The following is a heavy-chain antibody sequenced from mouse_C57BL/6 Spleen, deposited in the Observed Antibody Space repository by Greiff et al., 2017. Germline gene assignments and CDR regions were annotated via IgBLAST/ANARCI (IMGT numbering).Heavy chain of an antibody. V-gene: IGHV5-9*01. CDR3: ARHYDGYYAWFAY. Sequence: EVHLVESGGGLVKPGGSLKLSCAASGFTFSSYTMSWVRQTPEKRLEWVAIISGGGGNTYYPDSVKGRFTISRDNAKNTLYLQMSSLRSEDTALYYGARHYDGYYAWFAYWGQGTLVTVSA. D-gene: IGHD2-3*01. J-gene: IGHJ3*01. CDR2: ISGGGGNT. CDR1: GFTFSSYT.